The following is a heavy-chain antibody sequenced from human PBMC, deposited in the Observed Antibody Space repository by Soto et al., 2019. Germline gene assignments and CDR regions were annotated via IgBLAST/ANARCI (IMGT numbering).Heavy chain of an antibody. CDR3: ARXAPSVPHSGEAFDI. D-gene: IGHD3-10*01. Sequence: PGEAMKISWKGSGYSFTSYWIGWVRQMPGKGLEWMGIIYPGDSDTRYSPSFQGQVTISAHQCINTAYLQWSSLKASDTAIYYCARXAPSVPHSGEAFDIWGQGTMVTAS. V-gene: IGHV5-51*01. CDR1: GYSFTSYW. J-gene: IGHJ3*02. CDR2: IYPGDSDT.